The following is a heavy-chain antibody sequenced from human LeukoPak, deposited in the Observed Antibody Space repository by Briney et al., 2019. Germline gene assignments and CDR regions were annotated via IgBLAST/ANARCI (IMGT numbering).Heavy chain of an antibody. V-gene: IGHV1-69*13. Sequence: ATSVKVSCKASGGTFSSYAISWVRQAPGQGLEWMGGIIPSFGSANYAEKFQGRVTITADESTSTAYMELSSLRSEDTAVYYCARDIVVVPAFPPYYYYGMDVWGKGTTVTVSS. CDR1: GGTFSSYA. CDR3: ARDIVVVPAFPPYYYYGMDV. D-gene: IGHD2-2*01. CDR2: IIPSFGSA. J-gene: IGHJ6*04.